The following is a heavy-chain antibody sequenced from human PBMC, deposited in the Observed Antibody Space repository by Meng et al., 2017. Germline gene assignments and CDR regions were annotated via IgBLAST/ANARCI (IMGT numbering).Heavy chain of an antibody. Sequence: VPLWESGAALVKRGWSLRLSCAASGFTFSSYSMNWVRQVPWKGLEWVSSISSSSSYIYYADSVKGRFTISRDNAKNSLYLQMNSLRAEDTALYYCARQWGSFDIWGQGTMVTVSS. CDR1: GFTFSSYS. J-gene: IGHJ3*02. CDR3: ARQWGSFDI. CDR2: ISSSSSYI. V-gene: IGHV3-21*04. D-gene: IGHD1-26*01.